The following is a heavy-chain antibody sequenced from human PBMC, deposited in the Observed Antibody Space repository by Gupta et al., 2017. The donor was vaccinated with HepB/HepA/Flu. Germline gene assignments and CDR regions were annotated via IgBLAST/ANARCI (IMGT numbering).Heavy chain of an antibody. CDR1: GFTFNRFY. D-gene: IGHD6-25*01. CDR3: ARDMSGGALPFDY. CDR2: ISGDGSYT. V-gene: IGHV3-74*01. Sequence: EVQLVESGGALVQRGGSLRLSCAASGFTFNRFYMHWVRQAPGKGLVWLSRISGDGSYTSYVDSAKGRFTISRDSAKNTLYLQMNNLRPEDTAVYYCARDMSGGALPFDYWGQGTLVTVSS. J-gene: IGHJ4*02.